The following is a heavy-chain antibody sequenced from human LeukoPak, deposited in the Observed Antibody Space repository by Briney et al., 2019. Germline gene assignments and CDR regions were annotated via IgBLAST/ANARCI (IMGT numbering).Heavy chain of an antibody. J-gene: IGHJ4*02. D-gene: IGHD6-13*01. CDR1: GFSFSGYG. CDR2: IGNSGNDK. V-gene: IGHV3-23*01. Sequence: GGSLRLSCVGSGFSFSGYGMCWVRQAPGKGLEWVSAIGNSGNDKHYADSVKGRFSISRDNSKNTLYLQMNSLRAEDTAVYYCARSEAAASYWGQGTLVTVSS. CDR3: ARSEAAASY.